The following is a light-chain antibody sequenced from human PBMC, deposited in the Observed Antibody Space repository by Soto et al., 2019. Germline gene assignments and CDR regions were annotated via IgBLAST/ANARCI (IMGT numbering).Light chain of an antibody. CDR2: AAS. CDR3: QQLNSYPCLT. J-gene: IGKJ4*01. Sequence: DIQLTQSPSFLSASVVDRVTITCRASQGISSYLARYQQKPGKAPKLLIYAASTLQTGVPSRFSGSGSGTEFTLTISSLQPEDFATYYCQQLNSYPCLTFGGGTKVEIK. CDR1: QGISSY. V-gene: IGKV1-9*01.